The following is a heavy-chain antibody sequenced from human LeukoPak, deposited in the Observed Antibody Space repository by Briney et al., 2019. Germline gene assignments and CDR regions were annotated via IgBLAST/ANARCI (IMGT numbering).Heavy chain of an antibody. CDR3: ARQSTSYGVYWYFDL. V-gene: IGHV4-59*08. CDR1: GGSISSYY. J-gene: IGHJ2*01. D-gene: IGHD4-17*01. Sequence: NPSETLSLTCTVSGGSISSYYWSWIRQPPGKGLEWIGYIYYSRSTNYNPSLKSRVTISVDTSKNQFSLKLSSVTAADTAVYYCARQSTSYGVYWYFDLWGRGTLVTVSS. CDR2: IYYSRST.